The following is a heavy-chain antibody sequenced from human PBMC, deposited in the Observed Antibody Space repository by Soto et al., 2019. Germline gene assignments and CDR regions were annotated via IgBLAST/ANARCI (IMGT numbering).Heavy chain of an antibody. CDR3: AKAGYSSSSIDY. CDR1: GFTFDDYA. Sequence: EVQLVESGGGLVQPGRSLRLSCAASGFTFDDYAMHWVRQAPGKGLEWVSGINWNSGSIGYADSVKGRFTISRDNAKHSLYLQMNNLRAEDTASYYCAKAGYSSSSIDYWGQGTLVTVSS. J-gene: IGHJ4*02. D-gene: IGHD6-6*01. CDR2: INWNSGSI. V-gene: IGHV3-9*01.